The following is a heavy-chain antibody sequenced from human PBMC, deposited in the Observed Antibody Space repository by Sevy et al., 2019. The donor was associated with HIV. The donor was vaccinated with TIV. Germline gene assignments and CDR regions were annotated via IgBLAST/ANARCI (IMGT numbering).Heavy chain of an antibody. CDR1: GFTLNNYA. Sequence: GGSLRLSCAASGFTLNNYAMHWVRQAPGKGLEWVAVISYDGSNTYYADSVKGRFTISRDNYKNTLYLQVNSLSAEDTAVYYCSNFNTGYSRGYYVTYNAFDIWGQGTMVTVSS. CDR3: SNFNTGYSRGYYVTYNAFDI. J-gene: IGHJ3*02. V-gene: IGHV3-30-3*01. CDR2: ISYDGSNT. D-gene: IGHD1-26*01.